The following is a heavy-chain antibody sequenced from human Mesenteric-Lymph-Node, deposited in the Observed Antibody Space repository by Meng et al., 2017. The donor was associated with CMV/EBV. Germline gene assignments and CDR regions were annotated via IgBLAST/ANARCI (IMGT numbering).Heavy chain of an antibody. CDR2: ISGSGGST. CDR3: AKDFDPTGTYYYFGMDV. V-gene: IGHV3-23*01. J-gene: IGHJ6*02. D-gene: IGHD7-27*01. Sequence: GESLKISCAVSGFFFSNYAINWVRQAPGKGLEWVSSISGSGGSTDYADSVRGRFTISRDNAKSSLYLQMNSLRPEDTALYYCAKDFDPTGTYYYFGMDVWGQGTAVTVSS. CDR1: GFFFSNYA.